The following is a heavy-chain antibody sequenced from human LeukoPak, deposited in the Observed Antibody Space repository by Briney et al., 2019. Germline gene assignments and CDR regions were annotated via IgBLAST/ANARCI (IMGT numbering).Heavy chain of an antibody. D-gene: IGHD2-15*01. V-gene: IGHV4-34*01. CDR1: GGSFSGYY. Sequence: SETLSLTCAAYGGSFSGYYWSWIRQPPGKGLEWIGEINHSGSTNYNPSLKSRVTISVDTSKNQFSLKLSSVTAADTAVYYCARVPVAALYYFDYWGQGTLVTVSS. CDR3: ARVPVAALYYFDY. CDR2: INHSGST. J-gene: IGHJ4*02.